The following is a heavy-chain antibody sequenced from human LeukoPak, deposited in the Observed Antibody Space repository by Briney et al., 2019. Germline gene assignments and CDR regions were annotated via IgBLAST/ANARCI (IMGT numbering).Heavy chain of an antibody. J-gene: IGHJ4*02. V-gene: IGHV3-23*01. CDR1: GFTFSNYA. CDR3: AKDWGSISAAGYYFDY. Sequence: GGSLRLSCAASGFTFSNYAMSWVRQAPGKGLEWVSSMSGSGGSTYYADSVKGRFTISRDNSKNTLYLQMNSLRAEDTALYYCAKDWGSISAAGYYFDYWGQGTLVTVSS. CDR2: MSGSGGST. D-gene: IGHD6-13*01.